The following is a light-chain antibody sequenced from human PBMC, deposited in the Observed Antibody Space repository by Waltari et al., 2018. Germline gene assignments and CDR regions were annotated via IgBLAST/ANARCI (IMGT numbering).Light chain of an antibody. Sequence: DIVLTQPPGTLSLSPGERATLSCRASQSVTNNYLAWYQQKPGQAPRLLIYGASTRATGIPDRFSGSGSGTDFTLSISRLEPEDYAVYYCHQSSHSPLTFGGGTKVEI. V-gene: IGKV3-20*01. CDR1: QSVTNNY. J-gene: IGKJ4*01. CDR3: HQSSHSPLT. CDR2: GAS.